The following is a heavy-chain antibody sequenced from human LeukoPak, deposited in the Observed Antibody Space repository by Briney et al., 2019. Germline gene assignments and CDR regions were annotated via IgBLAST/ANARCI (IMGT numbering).Heavy chain of an antibody. V-gene: IGHV4-34*01. D-gene: IGHD2-2*01. CDR1: GGSFSGYY. Sequence: PSETLSLTCAVYGGSFSGYYWSWIRQPPGKGLEWIGEINHSGSTNYNPSLKSRVTISVDTSKTQFSLKLSSVTAADTAVYYCARGSRLGVVPAANNWFDPWGQGTLVTVSS. CDR2: INHSGST. J-gene: IGHJ5*02. CDR3: ARGSRLGVVPAANNWFDP.